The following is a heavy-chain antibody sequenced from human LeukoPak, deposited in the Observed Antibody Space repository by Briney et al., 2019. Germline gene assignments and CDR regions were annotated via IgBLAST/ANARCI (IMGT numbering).Heavy chain of an antibody. D-gene: IGHD2-8*01. CDR2: ISAYNGNT. Sequence: ASVKVSCKASGYTFTSYGISWVRQAPGQGLEWMGWISAYNGNTNYAQKLQGRVTMTTDTSTSTAYMELRSLRSDDTAVYYCARVLGSARMVYALYLDYWGQGTLVTVSS. CDR3: ARVLGSARMVYALYLDY. CDR1: GYTFTSYG. J-gene: IGHJ4*02. V-gene: IGHV1-18*01.